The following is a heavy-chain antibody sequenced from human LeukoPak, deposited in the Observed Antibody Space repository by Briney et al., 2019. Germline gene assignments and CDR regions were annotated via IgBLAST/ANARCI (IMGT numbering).Heavy chain of an antibody. CDR1: GGSISSGSYY. J-gene: IGHJ4*01. D-gene: IGHD6-19*01. Sequence: SQTLSLTCTVSGGSISSGSYYWSWIRQPAGKGLEWIGRIYTSGSTNYNPSLKSRVTISVDTSKNQFSLKLSSVTAADTAVYYCARVMVKAGTLDYWGHGTLVTVSS. CDR2: IYTSGST. V-gene: IGHV4-61*02. CDR3: ARVMVKAGTLDY.